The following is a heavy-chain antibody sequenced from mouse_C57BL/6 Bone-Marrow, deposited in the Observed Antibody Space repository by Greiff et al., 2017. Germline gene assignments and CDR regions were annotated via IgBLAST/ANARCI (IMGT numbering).Heavy chain of an antibody. V-gene: IGHV3-1*01. Sequence: KLQESGPGMVKPSQSLSLTCTVTGYSITSGYDWHWIRHFPGNKLEWMGYISYSGSTNYNPSLKSRISITHDTSKNHFFLKVNSVTTEDTATYYCARNYGSPHWYFDVWGTGTTVTVSS. CDR3: ARNYGSPHWYFDV. D-gene: IGHD1-1*01. J-gene: IGHJ1*03. CDR1: GYSITSGYD. CDR2: ISYSGST.